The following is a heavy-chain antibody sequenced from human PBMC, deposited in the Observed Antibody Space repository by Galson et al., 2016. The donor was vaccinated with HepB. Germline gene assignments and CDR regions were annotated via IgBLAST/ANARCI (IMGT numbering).Heavy chain of an antibody. CDR2: ISGSGGST. V-gene: IGHV3-23*01. CDR3: AKDGRIYCSSASCHDHFHY. D-gene: IGHD2-2*01. J-gene: IGHJ4*02. Sequence: SLRLSCAASGITFSSYAMSWIRQAPGKGLEWVSAISGSGGSTYYADSVKGRFTISRDNSKNTLYLQMNSLRAEDTAVYYCAKDGRIYCSSASCHDHFHYWGQGTLVTVSS. CDR1: GITFSSYA.